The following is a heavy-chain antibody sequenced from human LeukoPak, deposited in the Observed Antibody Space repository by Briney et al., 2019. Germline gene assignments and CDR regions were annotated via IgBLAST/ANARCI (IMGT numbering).Heavy chain of an antibody. CDR2: ISGSGGST. CDR1: GFTSRSYA. D-gene: IGHD6-19*01. J-gene: IGHJ4*02. Sequence: GGSLRLSCAASGFTSRSYAMSWVRQAPGKGLEWVSAISGSGGSTYYADSVKGRFTISRDNSKNTLYLQMNSLRAEDTAVYYCAKDKDSSDWYQQNAYWGQGTLVTVSS. CDR3: AKDKDSSDWYQQNAY. V-gene: IGHV3-23*01.